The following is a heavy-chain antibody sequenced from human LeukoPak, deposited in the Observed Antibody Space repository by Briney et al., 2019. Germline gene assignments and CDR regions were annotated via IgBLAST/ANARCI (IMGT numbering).Heavy chain of an antibody. CDR3: ASAHYYYDSSGPDAFDI. J-gene: IGHJ3*02. V-gene: IGHV5-51*01. D-gene: IGHD3-22*01. CDR1: GYTFTTYW. CDR2: IYPGDSDT. Sequence: PGESLKISCKGSGYTFTTYWIGWVRQVPGKGLEWVGIIYPGDSDTRYSPSFQGQVTISADKSISTAYLQWSSLKASDTAMYYCASAHYYYDSSGPDAFDIWGQGTMVTVSS.